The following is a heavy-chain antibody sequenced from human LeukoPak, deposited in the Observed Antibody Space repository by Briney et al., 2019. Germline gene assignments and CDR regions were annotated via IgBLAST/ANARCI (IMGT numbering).Heavy chain of an antibody. D-gene: IGHD6-19*01. Sequence: GGSLRLSCGASGFTFRTSWMNWVRQAPGKGLEWVASINPDGSEKYSVDSVKGRFTISRDNAKNSLYLQMNSLRAEDTAVYYCARDRCYSSFDYWGQGTLVTVSS. V-gene: IGHV3-7*01. J-gene: IGHJ4*02. CDR3: ARDRCYSSFDY. CDR2: INPDGSEK. CDR1: GFTFRTSW.